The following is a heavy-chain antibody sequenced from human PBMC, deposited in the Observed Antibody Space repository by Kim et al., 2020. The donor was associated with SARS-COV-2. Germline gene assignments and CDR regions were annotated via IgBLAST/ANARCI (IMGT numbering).Heavy chain of an antibody. J-gene: IGHJ3*02. V-gene: IGHV3-13*01. CDR1: GFTFSSYD. D-gene: IGHD3-22*01. CDR2: IGTAGDT. CDR3: ARGGRAYYYDSSGYYYHDAFDI. Sequence: GGSLRLSCAASGFTFSSYDMHWVRQATGKGLEWVSAIGTAGDTYYPGSVKGRFTISRENAKNSLYLQMNSLRAGDTAVYYCARGGRAYYYDSSGYYYHDAFDIWGQGTMVTVSS.